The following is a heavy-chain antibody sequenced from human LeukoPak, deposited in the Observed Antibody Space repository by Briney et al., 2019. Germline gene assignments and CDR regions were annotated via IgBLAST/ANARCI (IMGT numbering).Heavy chain of an antibody. CDR1: GGTFSSYA. CDR3: ARDVGRPYYYYGMDV. CDR2: IIPIFGTA. V-gene: IGHV1-69*01. D-gene: IGHD6-6*01. J-gene: IGHJ6*02. Sequence: ASVKVSCKASGGTFSSYAISWVRQAPGQGLEWMGGIIPIFGTANYAQKFQGRVTITADESTSTAYMGLSSLRSEDTAVYYCARDVGRPYYYYGMDVWGQGTTVTVSS.